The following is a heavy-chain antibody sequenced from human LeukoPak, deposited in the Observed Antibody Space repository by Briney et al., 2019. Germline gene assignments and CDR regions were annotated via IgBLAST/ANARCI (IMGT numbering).Heavy chain of an antibody. Sequence: GGSLRLSCAASGFTFSNYAMSWVRQAPGKGLEWVSTISGSGGSTYYADSVKGRFTISRDNSKSTLYLQMNSLRGEDTAVYYCAKLRAAASQSGFDYWGQGTLVTVSS. CDR1: GFTFSNYA. CDR2: ISGSGGST. CDR3: AKLRAAASQSGFDY. D-gene: IGHD1-26*01. J-gene: IGHJ4*02. V-gene: IGHV3-23*01.